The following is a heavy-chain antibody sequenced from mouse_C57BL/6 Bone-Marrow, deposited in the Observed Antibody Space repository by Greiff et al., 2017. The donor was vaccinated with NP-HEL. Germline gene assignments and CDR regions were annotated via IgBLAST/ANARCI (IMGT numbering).Heavy chain of an antibody. J-gene: IGHJ3*01. CDR1: GFPFSSYA. CDR2: ISDGGSYT. Sequence: EVKLVEFGGGLVKPGGSLKLSCAASGFPFSSYAMSWVRQTPEKRLEWVATISDGGSYTYYPDNVKGRFTISRDNAKNNRKLQMRHLKSEDTAMYDCARDPLGSPAWFAYWGQGTLVTVSA. D-gene: IGHD1-1*01. CDR3: ARDPLGSPAWFAY. V-gene: IGHV5-4*01.